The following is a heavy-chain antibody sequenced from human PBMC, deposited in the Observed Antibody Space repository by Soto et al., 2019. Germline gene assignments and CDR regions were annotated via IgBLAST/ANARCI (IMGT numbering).Heavy chain of an antibody. CDR1: GYTFTSYG. CDR2: IIPILGIA. Sequence: GASVKVSCKASGYTFTSYGISWVRQAPGQGLEWMGRIIPILGIANYAQKFQGRVTITADKSTSTAYMELSSLRSEDTAVYYCASEVTRRPQEGYWGQGTLVTVSS. V-gene: IGHV1-69*04. CDR3: ASEVTRRPQEGY. J-gene: IGHJ4*02. D-gene: IGHD4-4*01.